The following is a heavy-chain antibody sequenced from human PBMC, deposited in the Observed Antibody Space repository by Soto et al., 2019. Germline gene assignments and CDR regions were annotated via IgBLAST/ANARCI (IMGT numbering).Heavy chain of an antibody. D-gene: IGHD3-22*01. J-gene: IGHJ6*02. V-gene: IGHV1-2*02. CDR3: ARDPYYYDSSGYPFLSYYYYYGVNV. CDR1: GYTFTGCY. Sequence: ASVKVSCKASGYTFTGCYMHWVRQAPGQGLEWMGWINPNSGGTNYAQKFQGRVTMTRDTSISTAYMELSRLRSDDTAVYYCARDPYYYDSSGYPFLSYYYYYGVNVCGQGTKVTVSS. CDR2: INPNSGGT.